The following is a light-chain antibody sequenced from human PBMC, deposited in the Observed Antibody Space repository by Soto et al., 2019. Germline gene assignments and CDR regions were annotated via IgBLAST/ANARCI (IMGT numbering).Light chain of an antibody. CDR3: QQHSNWFT. J-gene: IGKJ3*01. V-gene: IGKV3-11*01. CDR2: DAS. Sequence: EIVLTQSPATLSLSPGERATLSCRASQSVSSYLAWYQQKPGQAPRLLIYDASNRATGIPARFSGSVSGTDFTLTISSLVPEDFAVYYCQQHSNWFTFGLGTKVDIK. CDR1: QSVSSY.